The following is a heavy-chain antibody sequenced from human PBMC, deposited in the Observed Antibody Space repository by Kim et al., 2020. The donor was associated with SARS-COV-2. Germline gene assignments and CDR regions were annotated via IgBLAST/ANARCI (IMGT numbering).Heavy chain of an antibody. Sequence: APAVRGRFTISGNDSKNSLYLQMKSLKTEDTAVYYCARVLTDYGDYVFGYWGQGTLVTVSS. D-gene: IGHD4-17*01. J-gene: IGHJ4*02. V-gene: IGHV3-72*01. CDR3: ARVLTDYGDYVFGY.